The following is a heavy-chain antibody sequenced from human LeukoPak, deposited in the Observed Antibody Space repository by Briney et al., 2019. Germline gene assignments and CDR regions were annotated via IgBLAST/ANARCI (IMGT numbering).Heavy chain of an antibody. CDR3: ARDDDTGPHQY. D-gene: IGHD3-9*01. V-gene: IGHV4-38-2*02. J-gene: IGHJ1*01. CDR2: IYHSGST. Sequence: SETLSLTCAVSGYSISSGYYWGWIRQPPGKGLEWIGSIYHSGSTYYNPSLKSRVTISVDTSKNQFSLKLSSVTAADTAVYYCARDDDTGPHQYWGQGTLVTVSS. CDR1: GYSISSGYY.